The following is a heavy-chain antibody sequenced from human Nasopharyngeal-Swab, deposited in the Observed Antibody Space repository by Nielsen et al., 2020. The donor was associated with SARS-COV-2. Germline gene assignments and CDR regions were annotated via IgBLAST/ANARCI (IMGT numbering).Heavy chain of an antibody. D-gene: IGHD4-23*01. CDR2: IWYDGSNK. CDR1: GFTFSNYG. Sequence: GEPLKISCAASGFTFSNYGMHWVRQAPGKGLEWVAVIWYDGSNKYYADSVKGRFTISRDNSKNTVYLQMSSLRGEDTAVYYCAAAPSGDYGGYWGQGTLVTVSS. J-gene: IGHJ4*02. CDR3: AAAPSGDYGGY. V-gene: IGHV3-33*01.